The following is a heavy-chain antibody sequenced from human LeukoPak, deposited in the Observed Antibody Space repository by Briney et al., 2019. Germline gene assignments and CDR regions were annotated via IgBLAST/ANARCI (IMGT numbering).Heavy chain of an antibody. CDR1: GFTFSSYS. CDR3: ARDLLTYSGGWYWDY. Sequence: PGGSLRLSCAASGFTFSSYSMNWVRQAPGKGLEWVSSISSSSSYIYYADSVKGRFTISRDNAKNSLYLQMNSLRAEDTAVYYCARDLLTYSGGWYWDYWGQGTLVTVSS. J-gene: IGHJ4*02. V-gene: IGHV3-21*01. CDR2: ISSSSSYI. D-gene: IGHD6-19*01.